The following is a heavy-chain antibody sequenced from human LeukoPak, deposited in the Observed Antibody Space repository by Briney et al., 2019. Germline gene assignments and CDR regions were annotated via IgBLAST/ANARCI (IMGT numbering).Heavy chain of an antibody. Sequence: PGGSLRLSCAASGFTFSSSWMNWVRQAPGRGLEWVATINQDGSEKYYVDSLKGRFTISRDNAKNSLYLQMNSLRVEDTAVYYCARGPRSVNFYWGQGTLVTVSS. D-gene: IGHD5/OR15-5a*01. CDR3: ARGPRSVNFY. J-gene: IGHJ4*02. CDR1: GFTFSSSW. CDR2: INQDGSEK. V-gene: IGHV3-7*04.